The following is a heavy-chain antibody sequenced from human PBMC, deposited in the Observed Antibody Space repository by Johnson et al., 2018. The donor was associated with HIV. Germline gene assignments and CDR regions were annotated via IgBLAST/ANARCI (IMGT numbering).Heavy chain of an antibody. J-gene: IGHJ3*02. CDR2: ISYDGSNK. CDR1: GFTFSSYA. CDR3: ASIAARRVSAFDI. V-gene: IGHV3-33*05. D-gene: IGHD6-6*01. Sequence: QVQLVESGGGVVQPGGSLRLSCAASGFTFSSYAMYWVRQVPGKGLEWVAVISYDGSNKYYADSVKGRFTISRDNSKNTLYLQMNSLRAEDTAVYYCASIAARRVSAFDIWGQGTMVTVSS.